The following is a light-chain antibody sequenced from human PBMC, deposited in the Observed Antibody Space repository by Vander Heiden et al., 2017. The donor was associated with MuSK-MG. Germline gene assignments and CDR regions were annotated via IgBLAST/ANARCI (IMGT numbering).Light chain of an antibody. CDR1: QDISNH. J-gene: IGKJ4*01. CDR2: LAS. Sequence: DIQMTQSPSSLSASVGDRVTITCRASQDISNHLAWYQQKPGKVPKVLIYLASTLQSGVPSRFRGSGSGTTFTLTISSLQPEDVATYYCQNGYSAPLTFGGGSKVEI. CDR3: QNGYSAPLT. V-gene: IGKV1-27*01.